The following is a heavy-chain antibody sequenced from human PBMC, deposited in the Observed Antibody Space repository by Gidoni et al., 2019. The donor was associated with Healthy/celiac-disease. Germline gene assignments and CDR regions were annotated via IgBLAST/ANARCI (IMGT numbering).Heavy chain of an antibody. D-gene: IGHD6-13*01. CDR2: IYPSGST. CDR1: GGSISSYY. CDR3: ARQRGVLAAAGSNWFDP. V-gene: IGHV4-4*07. Sequence: QVQLQESGPGLVKPSEPLSLTCTVSGGSISSYYWSWIRQPAGKGLEWIGRIYPSGSTNYNPSLKSRGTMSVDTSKNQFYLKLSSVTAADTAVYYCARQRGVLAAAGSNWFDPWGQGTLVTVSS. J-gene: IGHJ5*02.